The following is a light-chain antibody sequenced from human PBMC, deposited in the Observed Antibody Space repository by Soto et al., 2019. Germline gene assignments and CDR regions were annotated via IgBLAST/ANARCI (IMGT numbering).Light chain of an antibody. CDR3: QSYDSSLSASYV. CDR2: GNS. Sequence: QSVLAQPPSVSGAPGQKVTVSCTGSSANIGAGYDLHWYQQLPGTAPKLLLYGNSNRPSGVPDRFSGSKSGTSASLAITGLQAEDEADYYCQSYDSSLSASYVFXGGTNVTVL. V-gene: IGLV1-40*01. CDR1: SANIGAGYD. J-gene: IGLJ1*01.